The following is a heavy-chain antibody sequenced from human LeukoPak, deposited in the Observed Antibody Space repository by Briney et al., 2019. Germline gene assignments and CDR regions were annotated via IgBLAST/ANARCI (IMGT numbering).Heavy chain of an antibody. CDR2: INPSGGRT. CDR3: ARDLYPTWIQLLGPFDY. CDR1: VYTFTSYY. Sequence: ASVKVSGKASVYTFTSYYMHWVRQAPGQGLEWRGIINPSGGRTSYAQKFQGRVTMTRDTSTSTVYTELSSLRSEDTAVYYCARDLYPTWIQLLGPFDYWGQGTLVTVSS. J-gene: IGHJ4*02. V-gene: IGHV1-46*01. D-gene: IGHD5-18*01.